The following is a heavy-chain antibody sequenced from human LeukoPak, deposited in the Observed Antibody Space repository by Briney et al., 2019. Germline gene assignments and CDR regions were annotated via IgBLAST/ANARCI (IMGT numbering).Heavy chain of an antibody. D-gene: IGHD6-6*01. J-gene: IGHJ4*02. CDR3: ARYISSGLDY. V-gene: IGHV4-61*01. CDR2: IYYTGST. Sequence: SETLSLTCTVSGGSVSSGSYYWSWIRQPPGKGLEWIGYIYYTGSTNYNPSLKSRVTISVDTSKNQFSLKLSYVNAADTVVYYCARYISSGLDYWGQGTLVTVSS. CDR1: GGSVSSGSYY.